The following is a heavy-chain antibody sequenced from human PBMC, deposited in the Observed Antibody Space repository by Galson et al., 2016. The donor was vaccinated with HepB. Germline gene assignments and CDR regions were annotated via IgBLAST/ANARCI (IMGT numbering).Heavy chain of an antibody. V-gene: IGHV3-21*01. Sequence: SLRLSCAASGFDFSSYRMNWVRQAPGKGLDWVATISSSSNFIYYDASVKGRFTLSRDNAEDSLGPQMNSLRAEDKAVYYCARDRGPFDAFDIWGRGTMVTVSS. J-gene: IGHJ3*02. D-gene: IGHD3-10*01. CDR3: ARDRGPFDAFDI. CDR2: ISSSSNFI. CDR1: GFDFSSYR.